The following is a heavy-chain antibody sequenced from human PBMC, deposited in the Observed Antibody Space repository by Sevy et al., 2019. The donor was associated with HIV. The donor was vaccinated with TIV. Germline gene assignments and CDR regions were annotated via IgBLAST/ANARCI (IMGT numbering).Heavy chain of an antibody. V-gene: IGHV1-2*07. D-gene: IGHD2-21*02. CDR3: ARDTAPPGDHWLDS. CDR2: INPINAET. J-gene: IGHJ5*01. CDR1: GYSFTDYY. Sequence: ASVKVSCKASGYSFTDYYIHWVRQAPGQGPGWMVWINPINAETHIKYDFRDRVTLTRDTSISTAYMDPLRLTSDDTAIYSCARDTAPPGDHWLDSWGQGALVTVSS.